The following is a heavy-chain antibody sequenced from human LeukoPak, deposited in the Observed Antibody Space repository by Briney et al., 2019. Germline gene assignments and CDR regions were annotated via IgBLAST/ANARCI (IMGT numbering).Heavy chain of an antibody. Sequence: PGGSLRLSCAASGFTFSSSSMDWVRQAPGKGLVWVPRISIDGSSIAYADSVKGRFTASRDNAKNTLYLQMNSLRAEDTAVYYCTRDYNGLSLWGQGTLVTVSS. V-gene: IGHV3-74*03. CDR2: ISIDGSSI. CDR3: TRDYNGLSL. D-gene: IGHD3/OR15-3a*01. CDR1: GFTFSSSS. J-gene: IGHJ4*02.